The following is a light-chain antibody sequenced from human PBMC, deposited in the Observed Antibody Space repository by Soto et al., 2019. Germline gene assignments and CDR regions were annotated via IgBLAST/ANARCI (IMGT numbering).Light chain of an antibody. J-gene: IGLJ1*01. CDR1: SSDVGGYNY. V-gene: IGLV2-14*03. Sequence: QPVLTQPASVSGSPGQSITISCTGTSSDVGGYNYVSWYQQHPGKAPKLMIYDVRNRPSGVSNRFSGSKSVNTASLTISGLQAEDEADYYCSSYTTISTYVFGTGTKLTVL. CDR2: DVR. CDR3: SSYTTISTYV.